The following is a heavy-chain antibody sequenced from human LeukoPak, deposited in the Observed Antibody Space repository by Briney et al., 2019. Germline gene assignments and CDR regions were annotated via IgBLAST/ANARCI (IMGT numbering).Heavy chain of an antibody. J-gene: IGHJ5*02. CDR2: IYYSGST. V-gene: IGHV4-59*01. Sequence: SATLSLTCTVSGGSISSYYWSWIRQPPGKGLEWIGYIYYSGSTNYNPSLKSRVTISVDTSKNQFSLKLSSVTAADTAVYYCARRVTSNWFDPWGQGTLVTVSS. D-gene: IGHD2-21*02. CDR3: ARRVTSNWFDP. CDR1: GGSISSYY.